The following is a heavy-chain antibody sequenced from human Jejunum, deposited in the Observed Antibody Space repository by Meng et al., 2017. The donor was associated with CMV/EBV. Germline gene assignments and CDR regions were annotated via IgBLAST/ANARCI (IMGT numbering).Heavy chain of an antibody. Sequence: LVQSGAEVKNPGASVKVSYKASCYTLTSYGISWVRQSPGQGLEWMGWISAYNGNTNYAQKLQGRVTMTTDTSTSTTYMELRSLKSDDTAVYFCARLVVVTSISGPRWFDPWGQGTLVTVSS. CDR1: CYTLTSYG. J-gene: IGHJ5*02. CDR2: ISAYNGNT. CDR3: ARLVVVTSISGPRWFDP. D-gene: IGHD2-21*02. V-gene: IGHV1-18*01.